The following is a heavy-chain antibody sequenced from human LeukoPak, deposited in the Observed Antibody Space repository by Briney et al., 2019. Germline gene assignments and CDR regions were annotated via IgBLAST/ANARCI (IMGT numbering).Heavy chain of an antibody. J-gene: IGHJ6*02. CDR2: INAGNGNT. D-gene: IGHD2-15*01. V-gene: IGHV1-3*01. CDR3: ARDPYCSGGSCHYYYYGMDV. CDR1: GYTFTSYA. Sequence: ASVKVSCKASGYTFTSYAMHWVRQAPGQRLEWMGWINAGNGNTKYSQKFQGRVTITRDTSASTAYMELSSLRSEETAVYYCARDPYCSGGSCHYYYYGMDVWGQGTTVTVSS.